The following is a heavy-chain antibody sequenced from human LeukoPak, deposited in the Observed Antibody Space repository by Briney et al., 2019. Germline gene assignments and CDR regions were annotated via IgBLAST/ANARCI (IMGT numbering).Heavy chain of an antibody. CDR1: GYSFTTYW. D-gene: IGHD2-2*01. J-gene: IGHJ6*02. Sequence: GEPLKIPCKGSGYSFTTYWIGGVRQMPGKGLEGMGIVYLDDSETRYSPSFQGQVTISADKSITTAYLQWSSLKASDTAMYYCARHLYCSSNTCYRMDVWGQGTTVTVSS. V-gene: IGHV5-51*01. CDR3: ARHLYCSSNTCYRMDV. CDR2: VYLDDSET.